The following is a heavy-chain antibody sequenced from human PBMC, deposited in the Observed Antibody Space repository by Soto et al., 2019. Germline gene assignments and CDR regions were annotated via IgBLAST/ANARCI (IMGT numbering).Heavy chain of an antibody. CDR1: GFTFSDAW. CDR3: TTDPHSTGTKY. Sequence: PGGSLRLSCAAPGFTFSDAWMSWVRQAPGAGLEWVGLIKGKTEGGTIDYAAPVKARFTISRDASKNTLYLQMNSLKTEDTAVYYCTTDPHSTGTKYWGQGTLVTVSS. J-gene: IGHJ4*02. V-gene: IGHV3-15*01. D-gene: IGHD1-1*01. CDR2: IKGKTEGGTI.